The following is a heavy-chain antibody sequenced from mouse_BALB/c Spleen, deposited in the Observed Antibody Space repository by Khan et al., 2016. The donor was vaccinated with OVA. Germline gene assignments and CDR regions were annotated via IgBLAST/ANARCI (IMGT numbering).Heavy chain of an antibody. CDR2: VSTGGSYT. CDR1: GFTFSTYG. CDR3: TRFTYDYDSEGFAY. V-gene: IGHV5-6*01. Sequence: EVQLVESGGDLVKPGGSLKLSCAASGFTFSTYGMSWVRQTPDKRLEWVATVSTGGSYTYYPASVKGRFTISRDNAKNTLFLQMSGLESEATAMFYCTRFTYDYDSEGFAYWGQGTLVTVSA. J-gene: IGHJ3*01. D-gene: IGHD1-1*01.